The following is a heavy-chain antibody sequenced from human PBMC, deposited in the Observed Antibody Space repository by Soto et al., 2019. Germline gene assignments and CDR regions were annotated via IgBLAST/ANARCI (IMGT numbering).Heavy chain of an antibody. CDR1: GDSISSSSYY. Sequence: PSETLSLTCTVFGDSISSSSYYWGWIRQPPGKGLEWIGSIYYSGSTYYNPSLKSRVTISVDTSKNQFSLKLSSVTAADTAVYYCARHPTVTEYYFDYWGQGTLVTVSS. D-gene: IGHD4-17*01. CDR2: IYYSGST. J-gene: IGHJ4*02. CDR3: ARHPTVTEYYFDY. V-gene: IGHV4-39*01.